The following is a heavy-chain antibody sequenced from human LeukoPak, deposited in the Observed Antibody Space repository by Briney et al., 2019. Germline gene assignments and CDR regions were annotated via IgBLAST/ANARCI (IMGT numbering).Heavy chain of an antibody. D-gene: IGHD6-19*01. Sequence: GGPLRLSCSASGFTFRSFGMHWVRQAPGKGREYVSAISSDGDSTYYADSAKGRFTISRDNSKNTLYLQLSSLRAEDTALYYCVRSSGWYDYWGQGALVTVSS. CDR2: ISSDGDST. J-gene: IGHJ4*02. CDR1: GFTFRSFG. CDR3: VRSSGWYDY. V-gene: IGHV3-64D*09.